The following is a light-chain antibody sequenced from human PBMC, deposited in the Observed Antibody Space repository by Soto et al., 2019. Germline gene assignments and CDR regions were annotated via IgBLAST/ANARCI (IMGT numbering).Light chain of an antibody. CDR1: QSVLYSSNNKNY. Sequence: DIMMTQSPDSLAVSLGERATINCKSSQSVLYSSNNKNYLAWYQQKPGQPPKLLIYWASTRESGVPDRFSGSGSGTDFTLTISSLQAEDVAVYYCQQYYSTPFGQGTKVEIQ. CDR2: WAS. CDR3: QQYYSTP. J-gene: IGKJ1*01. V-gene: IGKV4-1*01.